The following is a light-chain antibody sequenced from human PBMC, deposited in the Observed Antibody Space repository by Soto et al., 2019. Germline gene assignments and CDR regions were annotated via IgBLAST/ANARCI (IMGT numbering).Light chain of an antibody. V-gene: IGKV1-9*01. CDR1: QRISGY. Sequence: TXXPSTPSTIXGYXVXXXFRASQRISGYLGWVQQEPGKAPKLPMYAASALEREVASGFSGCGYETDFTLTSSSLEPEDYAAYFCHQLDSFALTIGGGTEVDIK. CDR2: AAS. J-gene: IGKJ4*01. CDR3: HQLDSFALT.